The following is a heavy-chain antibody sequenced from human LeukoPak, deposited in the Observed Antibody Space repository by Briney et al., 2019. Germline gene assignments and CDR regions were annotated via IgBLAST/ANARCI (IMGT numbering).Heavy chain of an antibody. CDR3: AREHSSSPAHYYYYGMDV. CDR1: GYTFTSCA. J-gene: IGHJ6*02. D-gene: IGHD6-13*01. Sequence: ASVKVSCKASGYTFTSCAMNWVRQAPGQGLEWMGWINTNTGNPTYAQGFTGRFVFSLDTSVSTAYLQISSLKAEDTAVYYCAREHSSSPAHYYYYGMDVWGQGTTVTVSS. CDR2: INTNTGNP. V-gene: IGHV7-4-1*02.